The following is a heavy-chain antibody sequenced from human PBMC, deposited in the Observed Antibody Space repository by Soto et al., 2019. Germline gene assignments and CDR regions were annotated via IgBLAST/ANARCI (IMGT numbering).Heavy chain of an antibody. V-gene: IGHV5-51*01. Sequence: GWAREISCEGSGGTVANYWSGWVRPGPGKGLEWVAIIYPRDSRTIYSPSFQGQVTISADKSISTAYLQWTSLKASDTAIYYCSKFKYSTSVRYLQHWGQGTPVTSPQ. CDR3: SKFKYSTSVRYLQH. CDR2: IYPRDSRT. D-gene: IGHD6-6*01. CDR1: GGTVANYW. J-gene: IGHJ1*01.